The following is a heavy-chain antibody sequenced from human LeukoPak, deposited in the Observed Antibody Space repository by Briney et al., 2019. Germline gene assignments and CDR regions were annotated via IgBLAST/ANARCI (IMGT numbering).Heavy chain of an antibody. J-gene: IGHJ4*02. V-gene: IGHV3-48*01. D-gene: IGHD2-8*01. CDR1: GFTFSSYS. CDR3: ASDFYCTNGVCYGGY. CDR2: ISSSSSTI. Sequence: GGSLRLSCAASGFTFSSYSMNWVRQAPGKGLEWVSYISSSSSTIYYADSVKGRFTISRDNAKNSLYLQMNSLRAEDTAVYYCASDFYCTNGVCYGGYWGQGTLVTVSS.